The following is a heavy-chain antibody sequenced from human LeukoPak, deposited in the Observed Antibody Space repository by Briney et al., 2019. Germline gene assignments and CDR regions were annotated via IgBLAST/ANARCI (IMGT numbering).Heavy chain of an antibody. J-gene: IGHJ4*02. CDR1: GGSFSGYY. V-gene: IGHV4-34*01. CDR2: INHSGST. CDR3: ARPYYYDSSGSQTPDY. Sequence: SETLSLTCAVYGGSFSGYYWSWIRQPPGKGLEWIGEINHSGSTNYNPSLKSRVTISVDTSKNQFSLKLSSVTAADTAVYYCARPYYYDSSGSQTPDYWGQGTLVTVSS. D-gene: IGHD3-22*01.